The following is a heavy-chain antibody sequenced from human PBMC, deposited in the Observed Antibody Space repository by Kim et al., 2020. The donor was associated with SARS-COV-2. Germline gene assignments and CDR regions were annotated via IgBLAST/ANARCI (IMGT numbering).Heavy chain of an antibody. Sequence: ISSRRSSWGWIRQPPGKGLEWIGSIYYSGSTYYNPSLKSRVTISVDTSKNQFALELSSVTAADTAVYYCARDQEGVVVLRRGFDPWGQGTLAT. D-gene: IGHD2-2*01. CDR3: ARDQEGVVVLRRGFDP. J-gene: IGHJ5*02. CDR1: ISSRRSS. CDR2: IYYSGST. V-gene: IGHV4-39*02.